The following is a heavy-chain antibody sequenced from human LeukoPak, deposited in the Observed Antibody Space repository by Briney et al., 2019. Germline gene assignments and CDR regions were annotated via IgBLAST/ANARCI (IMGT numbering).Heavy chain of an antibody. Sequence: GGSLRLSCAASGFTFSSYAMSWVRQAPGKGLEWVSAIRGSGGTTFYADSVKGRFTVSRDNSKNTLYLQMNSLRAEDTAVYYCAKDLAVGGNWGQGALVTVSS. CDR3: AKDLAVGGN. V-gene: IGHV3-23*01. J-gene: IGHJ4*02. CDR2: IRGSGGTT. CDR1: GFTFSSYA. D-gene: IGHD3-16*01.